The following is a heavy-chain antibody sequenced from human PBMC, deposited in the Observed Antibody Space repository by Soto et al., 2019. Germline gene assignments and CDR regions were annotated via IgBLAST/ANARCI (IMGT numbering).Heavy chain of an antibody. D-gene: IGHD2-21*01. CDR3: ARPSRNCGAVDS. CDR1: GYSITSSSF. J-gene: IGHJ4*02. Sequence: QVQLQESGPGLVKPSETLSLTCAVSGYSITSSSFWGWIRQPPGKGLAWIGRIYLGGTTYSDPSLKRRVTISVDTSRHELSLKLSSVTAADTAVYYCARPSRNCGAVDSWGQGALVTVST. V-gene: IGHV4-38-2*01. CDR2: IYLGGTT.